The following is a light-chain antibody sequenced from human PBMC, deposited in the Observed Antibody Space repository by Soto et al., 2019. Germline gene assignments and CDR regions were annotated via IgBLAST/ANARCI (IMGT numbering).Light chain of an antibody. J-gene: IGLJ2*01. CDR2: ANN. CDR1: SANVGAGHD. Sequence: QSVLTQPPSVSGAPGQRVTISCTGSSANVGAGHDVHWYQQLPGTAPKLLIYANNNPPSGVPDRFSGSKSGISASLAITGLQAEDEAQDFCQSLVSSRSDVVFGAGTKLTVL. CDR3: QSLVSSRSDVV. V-gene: IGLV1-40*01.